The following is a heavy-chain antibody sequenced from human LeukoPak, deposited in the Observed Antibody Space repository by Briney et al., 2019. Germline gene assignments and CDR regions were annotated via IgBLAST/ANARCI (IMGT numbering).Heavy chain of an antibody. CDR1: GYAFRTFD. Sequence: ASVKVSCKASGYAFRTFDVTWVRQAPGQGLEWMGWISPNNGYTNYGRKFQGRVTMTTDTTTSTAFMELRSLTSDDTAVYYCARDRNTYGSGGYLRGYYDPWCQGTLVTVSS. CDR3: ARDRNTYGSGGYLRGYYDP. D-gene: IGHD2-15*01. J-gene: IGHJ5*02. V-gene: IGHV1-18*01. CDR2: ISPNNGYT.